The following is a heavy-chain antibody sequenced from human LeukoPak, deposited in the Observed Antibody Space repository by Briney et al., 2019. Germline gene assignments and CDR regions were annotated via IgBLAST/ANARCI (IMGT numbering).Heavy chain of an antibody. J-gene: IGHJ4*02. V-gene: IGHV4-59*01. Sequence: SETLSLTCTVSGRSISSYYCSWIRQPPGKGLEWIGYIYYSGRTNYNPSLKGRVTISVDTSKNQFSLKLSSVTAADTAVYYCARGFRYSSSWYREYYFDYWGQGTLVTVSS. CDR2: IYYSGRT. CDR3: ARGFRYSSSWYREYYFDY. CDR1: GRSISSYY. D-gene: IGHD6-13*01.